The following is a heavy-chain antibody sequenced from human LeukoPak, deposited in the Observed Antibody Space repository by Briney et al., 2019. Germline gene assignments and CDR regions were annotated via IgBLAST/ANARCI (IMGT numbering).Heavy chain of an antibody. CDR3: VKSHQNTYYYDSSGYYKS. CDR1: GGSISSSSYY. D-gene: IGHD3-22*01. Sequence: SETLSLTCTVSGGSISSSSYYWGWIRQPPGKGLEWIGSIYYSGSTYYNPSLKSRVTISVDTSKNQFSLELSSVTAADTAVYYCVKSHQNTYYYDSSGYYKSWGQGTLVTVSS. J-gene: IGHJ4*02. CDR2: IYYSGST. V-gene: IGHV4-39*01.